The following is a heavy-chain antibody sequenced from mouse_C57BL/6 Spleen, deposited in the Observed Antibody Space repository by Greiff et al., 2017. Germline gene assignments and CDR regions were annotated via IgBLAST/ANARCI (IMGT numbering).Heavy chain of an antibody. J-gene: IGHJ1*03. V-gene: IGHV5-6*01. CDR3: ARHYYGSSYWYFDV. D-gene: IGHD1-1*01. CDR2: ISSGGSYT. Sequence: EVQLVESGGDLVKPGGSLKLSCAASGFTFSSYGMSWVRPTPDKRLEWVATISSGGSYTYYPDSVKVRFTISRDNAKNTLYLQMSSLKSEDTAMYYCARHYYGSSYWYFDVWGTGTTVTVSS. CDR1: GFTFSSYG.